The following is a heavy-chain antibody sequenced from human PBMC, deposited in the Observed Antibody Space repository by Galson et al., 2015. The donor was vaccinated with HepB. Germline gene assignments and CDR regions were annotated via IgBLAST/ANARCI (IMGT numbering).Heavy chain of an antibody. CDR2: ISGSGGST. CDR1: GFTFSSYA. V-gene: IGHV3-23*01. CDR3: AKHRGIAVAGTRGGWFDP. Sequence: SLRLSCAASGFTFSSYAMSWARQAPGKGLEWVSAISGSGGSTYYADSVKGRFTISRDNSKNTLYLQMNSLRAEDTAVYYCAKHRGIAVAGTRGGWFDPWGQGTLVTVSS. D-gene: IGHD6-19*01. J-gene: IGHJ5*02.